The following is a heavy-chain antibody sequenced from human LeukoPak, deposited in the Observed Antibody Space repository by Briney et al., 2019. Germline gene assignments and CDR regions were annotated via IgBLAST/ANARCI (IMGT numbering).Heavy chain of an antibody. V-gene: IGHV3-23*01. CDR2: ISGSGGST. J-gene: IGHJ4*02. D-gene: IGHD3-10*01. CDR3: ATRPPSYGSGSSRYFDY. CDR1: GFTFSSYA. Sequence: GGSLRLSCAASGFTFSSYAMSWVRQAPGKGLEWVSAISGSGGSTYYADPVKGRFTISRDNSKNTLYLQMNSLRAEDTAVYYCATRPPSYGSGSSRYFDYWGQGTLVTVSS.